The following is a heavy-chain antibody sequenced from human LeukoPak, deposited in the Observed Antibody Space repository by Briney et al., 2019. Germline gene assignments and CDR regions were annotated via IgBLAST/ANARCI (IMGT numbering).Heavy chain of an antibody. CDR1: GFTFNNYG. V-gene: IGHV3-30*18. Sequence: GRSLRLSCAASGFTFNNYGMQWVRQAPGKGLEWVAVISYTGNTKYYVDSMKGQLTISRDNSKNTLYLQMNSLRAEDTAVYYCVKESDEYSSSSSDYWGQGTLVTVSS. D-gene: IGHD6-6*01. CDR2: ISYTGNTK. J-gene: IGHJ4*02. CDR3: VKESDEYSSSSSDY.